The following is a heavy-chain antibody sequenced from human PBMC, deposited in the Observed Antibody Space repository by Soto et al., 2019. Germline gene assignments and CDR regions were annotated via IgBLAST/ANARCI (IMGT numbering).Heavy chain of an antibody. J-gene: IGHJ4*02. CDR1: GYTFTGYY. V-gene: IGHV1-18*04. D-gene: IGHD3-9*01. CDR2: ISAYSGNT. CDR3: ARASILVKFAFYDY. Sequence: ASVKVSCKASGYTFTGYYMHWVRQAPGQGLEWMGWISAYSGNTNYAQKLQGRVTMTTDTSTSTAYMELRSLRSDDTAVYYCARASILVKFAFYDYWGQGALVTVSS.